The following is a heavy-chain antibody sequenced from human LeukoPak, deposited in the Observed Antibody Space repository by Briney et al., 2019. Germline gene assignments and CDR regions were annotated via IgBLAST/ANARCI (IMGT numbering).Heavy chain of an antibody. CDR1: GFTITTNY. J-gene: IGHJ4*02. V-gene: IGHV3-23*01. Sequence: QAGGSLRLSCAASGFTITTNYMNWVRQAPGKGLEWVSAISGSGGNTHYADSVKGRFTISRDNSKNTLYPQMNSLRAEDTAVYYCARGGYGDPLDYWGQGTLVTVSS. CDR3: ARGGYGDPLDY. CDR2: ISGSGGNT. D-gene: IGHD4-17*01.